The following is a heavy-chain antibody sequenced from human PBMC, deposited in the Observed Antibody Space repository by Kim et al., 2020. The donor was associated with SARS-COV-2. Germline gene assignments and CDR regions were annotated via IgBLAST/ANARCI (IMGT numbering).Heavy chain of an antibody. CDR3: ARDKASSNDF. J-gene: IGHJ4*02. CDR2: TM. D-gene: IGHD6-6*01. V-gene: IGHV3-48*03. Sequence: TMYDADSVKGRFTISRDNGNNSLYLHMNSLRVEDTAVYYCARDKASSNDFWGQGTLVTVSS.